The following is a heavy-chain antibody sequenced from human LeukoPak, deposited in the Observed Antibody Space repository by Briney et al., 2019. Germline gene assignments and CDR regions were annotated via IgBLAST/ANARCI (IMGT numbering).Heavy chain of an antibody. CDR2: IYYSGST. Sequence: PSETLSLTCTVSGGSISSYYWSWIRQPPGKGLEWIGYIYYSGSTNYSPSLKSRVTISVDTSKNQFSLKLSSVTAADTAVYYCARSDFWSGYYWGYWGQGTLVTVSS. CDR1: GGSISSYY. CDR3: ARSDFWSGYYWGY. J-gene: IGHJ4*02. D-gene: IGHD3-3*01. V-gene: IGHV4-59*01.